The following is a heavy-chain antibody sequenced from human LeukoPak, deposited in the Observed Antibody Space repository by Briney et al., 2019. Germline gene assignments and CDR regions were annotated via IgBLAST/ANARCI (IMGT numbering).Heavy chain of an antibody. CDR3: TRDIYDFWTGSARHYFDY. CDR2: VNGDESST. Sequence: GGSLRLSCAVSGFTFGNNWMHWVRQAPGKGLVWVSRVNGDESSTSYADSVKGRFTISRDNAKNTLYLQMNSLRAEDTAVYYCTRDIYDFWTGSARHYFDYWGQGTLVTVSS. J-gene: IGHJ4*02. V-gene: IGHV3-74*01. CDR1: GFTFGNNW. D-gene: IGHD3-3*01.